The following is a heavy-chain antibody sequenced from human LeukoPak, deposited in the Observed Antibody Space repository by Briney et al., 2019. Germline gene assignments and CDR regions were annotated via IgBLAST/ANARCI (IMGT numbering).Heavy chain of an antibody. Sequence: GGSLRLSCAASGFTFSPYGLHWVRQAPGKGLVCVSYIKHDGSSTNYVSSVNGRFTISIDNAKNTLELQMNSLRADDTAVYYSARDGHYGRDVWGEGTTVTVSS. CDR1: GFTFSPYG. D-gene: IGHD3-3*01. J-gene: IGHJ6*04. CDR2: IKHDGSST. V-gene: IGHV3-74*01. CDR3: ARDGHYGRDV.